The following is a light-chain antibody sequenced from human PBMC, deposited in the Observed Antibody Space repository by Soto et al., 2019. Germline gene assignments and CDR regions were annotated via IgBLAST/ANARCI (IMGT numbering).Light chain of an antibody. CDR2: AAS. V-gene: IGKV1-27*01. J-gene: IGKJ1*01. Sequence: DIQMTQSPSSLSASVGDRVAITCRASQGISNYLAWYQQKPGQVPKLLIYAASTLQSGVPSRFSGSGSGTDFTLTISSLLPEDVATYYCQKYNSAPRTFGQGTKVEIK. CDR3: QKYNSAPRT. CDR1: QGISNY.